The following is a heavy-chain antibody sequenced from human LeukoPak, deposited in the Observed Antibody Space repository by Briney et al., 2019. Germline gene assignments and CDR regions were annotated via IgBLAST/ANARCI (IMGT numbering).Heavy chain of an antibody. J-gene: IGHJ4*02. CDR2: IYYSGST. CDR1: GGSISSYY. Sequence: PSETLSLTCTVSGGSISSYYWRWLRQPPGKGLVGIGYIYYSGSTNYNPALKSRVTISVDTSKNQYSLKLSSVTAADTAVYYCASGKQLWLYGYWGQGTLVTVSS. CDR3: ASGKQLWLYGY. D-gene: IGHD5-18*01. V-gene: IGHV4-59*08.